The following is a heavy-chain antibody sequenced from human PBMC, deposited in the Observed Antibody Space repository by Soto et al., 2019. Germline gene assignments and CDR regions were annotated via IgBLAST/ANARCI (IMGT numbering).Heavy chain of an antibody. J-gene: IGHJ6*02. CDR3: ARAIVVVPAAILEDYDVVAGVYYYGMDV. V-gene: IGHV1-2*02. CDR2: INPHSGGT. CDR1: GYTFTCYY. Sequence: EASGKVSCNASGYTFTCYYMHWARQAPGQGLAWMGWINPHSGGTNYAQKFQGSGTMTRETSISTAYMELSRLRSDDTAVYYCARAIVVVPAAILEDYDVVAGVYYYGMDVWGQVTTVTHS. D-gene: IGHD2-2*02.